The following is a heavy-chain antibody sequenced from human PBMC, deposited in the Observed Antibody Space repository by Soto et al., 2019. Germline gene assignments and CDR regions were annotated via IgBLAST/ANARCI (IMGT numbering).Heavy chain of an antibody. J-gene: IGHJ5*02. D-gene: IGHD6-6*01. CDR1: GFTLSRHD. CDR3: VKGGWYGSSSPSDR. Sequence: QEQLVESGGDGVQPGGSLRLSCAASGFTLSRHDMHWVRQAPGKGLEWVAVLSYDGIAQYYADSVKGRFTISRDNSKNTLYLQMNSLRVEDTALYYCVKGGWYGSSSPSDRWGQGTLVTVSS. V-gene: IGHV3-30*18. CDR2: LSYDGIAQ.